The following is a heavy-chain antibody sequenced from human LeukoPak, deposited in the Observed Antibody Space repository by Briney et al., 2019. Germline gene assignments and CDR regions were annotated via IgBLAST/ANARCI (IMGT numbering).Heavy chain of an antibody. J-gene: IGHJ6*03. CDR2: INHSGST. CDR1: GGSFSGYY. Sequence: SETLSLTCAVYGGSFSGYYWSWIRQPPGKGLEWIGEINHSGSTNYNRSLKSRVTISVDTSKNQFSLKLSSVTAADTAVYYCAREARAYSLSGAYYYYYMDVWGKGTTVTVSS. D-gene: IGHD2-8*02. V-gene: IGHV4-34*01. CDR3: AREARAYSLSGAYYYYYMDV.